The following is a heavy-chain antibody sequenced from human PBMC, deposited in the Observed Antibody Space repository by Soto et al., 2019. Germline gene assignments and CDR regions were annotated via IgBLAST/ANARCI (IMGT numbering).Heavy chain of an antibody. CDR3: ARGSPGYSYYFDY. V-gene: IGHV4-31*03. J-gene: IGHJ4*02. D-gene: IGHD5-18*01. Sequence: PSETLSLTCTVSGGSISSGGYYWSWIRQHPGKGLEWIGYIYYSGSTYYNPSLKSRVTISVDTSKNQFSLKLSPVTAADTAVYYCARGSPGYSYYFDYWGQGTLVTVSS. CDR1: GGSISSGGYY. CDR2: IYYSGST.